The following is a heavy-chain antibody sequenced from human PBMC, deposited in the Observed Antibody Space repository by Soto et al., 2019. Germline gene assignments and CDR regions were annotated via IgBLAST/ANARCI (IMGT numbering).Heavy chain of an antibody. V-gene: IGHV1-18*01. CDR2: ISAYNGNK. J-gene: IGHJ6*02. Sequence: ASVKVSCKASGYTFTSYGISGVRQAPGQGLQWMGWISAYNGNKNYAQKIQGRVNMNKDTYTSTDYMELRSLRYDDTAVYYCARKEGVDKAMFYYYGMDAWGQGTTVTVSS. CDR3: ARKEGVDKAMFYYYGMDA. D-gene: IGHD5-18*01. CDR1: GYTFTSYG.